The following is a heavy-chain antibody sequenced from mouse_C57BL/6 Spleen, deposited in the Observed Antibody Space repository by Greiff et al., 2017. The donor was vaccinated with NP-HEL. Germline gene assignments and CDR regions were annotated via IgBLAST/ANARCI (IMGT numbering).Heavy chain of an antibody. Sequence: VQLQQSGPGLVQPSQSLSITCTVSGFSLTSYGVHWVRQSPGKGLEWLGVIWSGGSTDYNAAFISRLSISKDNSKSQVFFKMNSLQADDTAIYYCAREKDGRYFDVWGTGTTVTVSS. CDR2: IWSGGST. CDR3: AREKDGRYFDV. V-gene: IGHV2-2*01. J-gene: IGHJ1*03. CDR1: GFSLTSYG.